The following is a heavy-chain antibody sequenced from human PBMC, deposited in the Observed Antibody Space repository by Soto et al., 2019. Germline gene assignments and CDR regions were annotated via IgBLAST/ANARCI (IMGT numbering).Heavy chain of an antibody. CDR1: GYTLTTFF. CDR2: INPGYPGGRST. V-gene: IGHV1-46*01. J-gene: IGHJ6*02. D-gene: IGHD1-26*01. CDR3: AREAIVAGATTGMDV. Sequence: ASVKVSCKASGYTLTTFFMHWVRQAPGQGLEWMGVINPGYPGGRSTTYAQKFQGRVTMTTDTSTSTVYMELSRLRSDDTAVYYCAREAIVAGATTGMDVWGQGTTVTVSS.